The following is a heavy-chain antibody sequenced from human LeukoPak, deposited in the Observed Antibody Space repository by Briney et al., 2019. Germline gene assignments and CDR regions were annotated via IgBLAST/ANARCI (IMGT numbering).Heavy chain of an antibody. CDR1: RYTFTDYY. CDR2: INPNSGGT. CDR3: ARGRNTVTTPFDY. V-gene: IGHV1-2*02. Sequence: ASVKVSCKASRYTFTDYYIHWVQQAPGQGLEWMGWINPNSGGTNYAQKFQGRVTMTRDTSISTAYMELSRLRSDDTAVYYCARGRNTVTTPFDYWGQGTLVTVSS. J-gene: IGHJ4*02. D-gene: IGHD4-17*01.